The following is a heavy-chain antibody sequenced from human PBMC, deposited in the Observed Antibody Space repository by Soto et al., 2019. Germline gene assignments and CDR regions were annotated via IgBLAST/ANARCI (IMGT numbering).Heavy chain of an antibody. CDR1: GFTFDDYT. Sequence: GGSLRLSCAASGFTFDDYTMHWVRQAPGKGLEWVSLISWDGGSTYYADSVKGRFTISRDNSKNSLYLQMNSLRTEDTALYYCAKDVDGYCSSTSCPIRTYGMDVWGQGTTVTVSS. D-gene: IGHD2-2*01. CDR2: ISWDGGST. V-gene: IGHV3-43*01. J-gene: IGHJ6*02. CDR3: AKDVDGYCSSTSCPIRTYGMDV.